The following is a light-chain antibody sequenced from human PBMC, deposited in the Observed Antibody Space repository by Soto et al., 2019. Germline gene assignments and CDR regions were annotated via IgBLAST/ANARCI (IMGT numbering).Light chain of an antibody. CDR2: EVN. V-gene: IGLV2-23*02. J-gene: IGLJ3*02. CDR1: ISDVGSFNL. CDR3: CSYAGSRWV. Sequence: QSVLTQPASVSGSPGQSITFSCTGSISDVGSFNLVSWYQQYPGKAPKLILYEVNKRPSGVSNRFSGSKSGNTASLTISGLQAEDEADYYCCSYAGSRWVFGGGTKLTVL.